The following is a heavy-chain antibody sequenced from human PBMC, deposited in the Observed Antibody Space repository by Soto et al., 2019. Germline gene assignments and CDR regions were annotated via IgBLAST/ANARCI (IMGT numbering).Heavy chain of an antibody. CDR2: ISVVNGNT. V-gene: IGHV1-18*04. Sequence: QVQLAQSGETVKEPGASMKVSCAASGYTFTRHGFSWVRQAPGQGLEWMGWISVVNGNTKFAERFHGRLTLTTDTSTTTAHMELRSLTSDDTATYYCVRDTGPYNYHYDAFDLWGQGTVVTVSS. D-gene: IGHD1-20*01. CDR1: GYTFTRHG. J-gene: IGHJ3*01. CDR3: VRDTGPYNYHYDAFDL.